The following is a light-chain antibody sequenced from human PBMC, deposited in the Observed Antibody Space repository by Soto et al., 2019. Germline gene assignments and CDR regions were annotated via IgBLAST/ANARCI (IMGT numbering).Light chain of an antibody. V-gene: IGLV2-14*01. J-gene: IGLJ2*01. Sequence: QSALTQPASVSGSPGQSIAISCTGTSSDVGGYNYVSWYQQHPGTAPKLMIYDVSDRPSGVSNRFSGSKSGNTASLTISGLQAEDEADYYYSSYTTSSTLVFGGGTKVTVL. CDR1: SSDVGGYNY. CDR3: SSYTTSSTLV. CDR2: DVS.